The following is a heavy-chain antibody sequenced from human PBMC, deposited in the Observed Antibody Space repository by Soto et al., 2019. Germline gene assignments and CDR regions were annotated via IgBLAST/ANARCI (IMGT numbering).Heavy chain of an antibody. V-gene: IGHV3-72*01. CDR1: GFTFSDYY. Sequence: GGSLRLSCAASGFTFSDYYMDWVRQAPGKGLEWVGRIRNKANSYTTEYAASVKGRFTISRDDSKNSLYLQMNSLKSEDTAVYYCGRARILRYKSIDDYWGQGTLVTVSS. CDR3: GRARILRYKSIDDY. J-gene: IGHJ4*02. D-gene: IGHD1-20*01. CDR2: IRNKANSYTT.